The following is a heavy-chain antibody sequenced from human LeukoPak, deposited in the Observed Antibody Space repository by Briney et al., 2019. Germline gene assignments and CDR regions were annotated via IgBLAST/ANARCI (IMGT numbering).Heavy chain of an antibody. Sequence: GGSLRLSCAASGFTFNGYWMHWVRQPPGKGLVCVSRISSDGRSTSYADSVKGRFTISRDNAKNTLYLQMNSLSAEDTAVYYCARDSDYGFDRWGQGTLVTVSS. D-gene: IGHD4-17*01. CDR2: ISSDGRST. CDR1: GFTFNGYW. CDR3: ARDSDYGFDR. J-gene: IGHJ4*02. V-gene: IGHV3-74*01.